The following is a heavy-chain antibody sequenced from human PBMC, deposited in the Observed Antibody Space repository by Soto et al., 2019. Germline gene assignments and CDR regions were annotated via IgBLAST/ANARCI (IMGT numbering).Heavy chain of an antibody. CDR1: GGTFSSYT. Sequence: QVQLVQSGAEVKKPGSSVKVSCKASGGTFSSYTISWVRQAPGQGLEWMGRIIPILGIANYAQKFQGRVTITADKSTSTGYMELSSLGSEDTGVYYCARGSSPSPTGYWGQGTLVTVSS. CDR2: IIPILGIA. V-gene: IGHV1-69*02. D-gene: IGHD6-13*01. J-gene: IGHJ4*02. CDR3: ARGSSPSPTGY.